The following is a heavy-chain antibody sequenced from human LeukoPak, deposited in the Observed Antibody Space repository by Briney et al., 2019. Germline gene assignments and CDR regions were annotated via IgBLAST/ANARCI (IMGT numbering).Heavy chain of an antibody. CDR1: GFAFSTYS. D-gene: IGHD5-12*01. CDR2: VSGSSRFI. CDR3: ARVSDAFDYFFDS. J-gene: IGHJ4*02. V-gene: IGHV3-21*01. Sequence: GGSLRLSCAASGFAFSTYSMTWVRQAPGKGLEWVSSVSGSSRFIFYADSVQGRFTISRDDAKDSLFLQMNSLRAEDTAVYYCARVSDAFDYFFDSWGQGTLVTVSS.